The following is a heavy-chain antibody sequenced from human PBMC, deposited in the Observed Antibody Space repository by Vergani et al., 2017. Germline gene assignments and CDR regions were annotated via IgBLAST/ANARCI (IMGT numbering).Heavy chain of an antibody. CDR2: IYYSGST. Sequence: QLQLQESGPGLVKPSETLSLTCTVSGGSISSSSYYWGWIRQPPGKGLEWIGSIYYSGSTYYNPSLKSRVTISVDTSKNQFSLKLSSVTAADTAVYYCARGDDLRGSGSWGAFDIWGQGTMVTVSS. V-gene: IGHV4-39*07. D-gene: IGHD3-10*01. CDR1: GGSISSSSYY. J-gene: IGHJ3*02. CDR3: ARGDDLRGSGSWGAFDI.